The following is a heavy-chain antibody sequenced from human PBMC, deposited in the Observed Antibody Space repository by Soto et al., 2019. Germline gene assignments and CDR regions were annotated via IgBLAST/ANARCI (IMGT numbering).Heavy chain of an antibody. D-gene: IGHD2-15*01. Sequence: SETLSLTCSVSGGSISSGDYYWNWIRQPPGKGLEWIGYIYYSGGTYYNPSLKSRVTISVDTSKNQFSLKLSSVTAADTAVYYCARLVQLLQGRWFDPWGQGTLVTVSS. V-gene: IGHV4-30-4*01. CDR2: IYYSGGT. J-gene: IGHJ5*02. CDR3: ARLVQLLQGRWFDP. CDR1: GGSISSGDYY.